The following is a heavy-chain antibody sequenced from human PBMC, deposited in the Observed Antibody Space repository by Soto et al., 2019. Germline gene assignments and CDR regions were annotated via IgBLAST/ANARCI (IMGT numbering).Heavy chain of an antibody. V-gene: IGHV1-8*01. CDR2: MNPNSGDT. D-gene: IGHD3-10*01. CDR3: ARGELLWFGELLR. CDR1: GYTFTSYE. Sequence: QVQLVQSGAEVKKPGASVKVSCKASGYTFTSYEINWGRQATGQGLEWMGWMNPNSGDTGYAQKFQGRVTMTRNTSISTAYMELSSLRSEDTAVYYCARGELLWFGELLRWGQGTLVTVSP. J-gene: IGHJ4*02.